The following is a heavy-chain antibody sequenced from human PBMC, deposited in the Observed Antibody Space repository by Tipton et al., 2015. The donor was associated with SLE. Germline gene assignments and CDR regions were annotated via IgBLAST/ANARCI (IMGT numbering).Heavy chain of an antibody. Sequence: GSLRLSCATSGFDFSSNEMNWVRQAPGKGLEWVSAISGSGGNTYYADSVQGRFTISRDSSKNTLYLQMNSLRVEDTAVYYCAKDRDGYAPDYWGQGTLVTVSS. CDR1: GFDFSSNE. CDR3: AKDRDGYAPDY. D-gene: IGHD5-24*01. CDR2: ISGSGGNT. J-gene: IGHJ4*02. V-gene: IGHV3-23*01.